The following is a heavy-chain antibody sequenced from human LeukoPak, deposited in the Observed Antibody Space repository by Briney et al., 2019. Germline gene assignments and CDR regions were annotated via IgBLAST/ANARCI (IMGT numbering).Heavy chain of an antibody. Sequence: NPSETLSLTCTVSGVSLVSSSNDWGWIRQPPGKGLEWIGSIYYTGSTYYNPSLKTQVTISIGASKKQCTPTLTSVTAGYPAVYYRPSHHDHSCFDPWGQGTLVTVSS. CDR1: GVSLVSSSND. D-gene: IGHD3-3*01. CDR2: IYYTGST. CDR3: PSHHDHSCFDP. V-gene: IGHV4-39*01. J-gene: IGHJ5*02.